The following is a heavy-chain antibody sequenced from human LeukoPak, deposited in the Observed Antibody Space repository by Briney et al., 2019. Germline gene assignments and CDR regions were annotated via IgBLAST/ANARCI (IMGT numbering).Heavy chain of an antibody. CDR1: GFTFSSYS. V-gene: IGHV3-48*04. CDR3: ARDRPVGIAVAGTGNFDL. CDR2: ISSSSSTI. D-gene: IGHD6-19*01. Sequence: GGSLRLSCAASGFTFSSYSMNWVRQAPGKGLEWVSCISSSSSTIYYADSVKGRFTISRDNAKNSLYLQMNSLRAEDTAVYYCARDRPVGIAVAGTGNFDLWGRGTLVTVSS. J-gene: IGHJ2*01.